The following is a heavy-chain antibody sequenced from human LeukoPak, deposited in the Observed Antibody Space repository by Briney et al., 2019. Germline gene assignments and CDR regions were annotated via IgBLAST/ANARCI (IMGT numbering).Heavy chain of an antibody. D-gene: IGHD3-10*02. V-gene: IGHV3-48*03. Sequence: GGSLRLSCEASGFTFSSYEMNWVRQAEGNGLEWVSYISSSGTNIYYADSVTGRFTISRDNDKNSLYLQINSLRAEDTAVYYCAELGITMIGGVWGKGTTVTISS. CDR3: AELGITMIGGV. CDR1: GFTFSSYE. J-gene: IGHJ6*04. CDR2: ISSSGTNI.